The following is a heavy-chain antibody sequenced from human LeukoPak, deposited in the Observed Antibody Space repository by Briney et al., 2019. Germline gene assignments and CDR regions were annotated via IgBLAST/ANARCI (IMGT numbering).Heavy chain of an antibody. CDR2: ISGSGGST. CDR1: GFTFSSYA. D-gene: IGHD3-22*01. V-gene: IGHV3-23*01. CDR3: AKGRGSSGYGWFDP. J-gene: IGHJ5*02. Sequence: GGSLRLSCAAYGFTFSSYAMSWVRQAPGKGLEWVSAISGSGGSTYYADSVKGRFTISRDNSKNTLYLQMNSLRAEDTAVYYCAKGRGSSGYGWFDPWGQGTLVTVSS.